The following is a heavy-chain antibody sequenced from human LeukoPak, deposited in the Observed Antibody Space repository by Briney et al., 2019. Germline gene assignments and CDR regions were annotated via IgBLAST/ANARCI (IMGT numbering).Heavy chain of an antibody. J-gene: IGHJ4*02. D-gene: IGHD6-13*01. CDR1: GFTVSSNY. Sequence: PGGSLRLSCEASGFTVSSNYMSWVRQAPGKGREWVSVIYSDGSTYYADSVKGRFTISRDNSKNTLYLQMNSLRAEDTAVYYCARFGAAGSVYWGQGTLVTVSS. CDR3: ARFGAAGSVY. CDR2: IYSDGST. V-gene: IGHV3-66*01.